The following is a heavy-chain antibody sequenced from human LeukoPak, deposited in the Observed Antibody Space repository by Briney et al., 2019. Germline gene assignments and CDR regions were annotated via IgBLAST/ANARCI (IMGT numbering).Heavy chain of an antibody. Sequence: ASVKVSCKASGYTFTGYYMHWVRQAPGQGLEWMGWINPSSGGTNYAQKFQGRVTMTRDTSISTAYMELSRLRSDDTAVYYCAREPRRGHWFDPWGQGTLVTVSS. J-gene: IGHJ5*02. CDR3: AREPRRGHWFDP. V-gene: IGHV1-2*02. CDR2: INPSSGGT. CDR1: GYTFTGYY.